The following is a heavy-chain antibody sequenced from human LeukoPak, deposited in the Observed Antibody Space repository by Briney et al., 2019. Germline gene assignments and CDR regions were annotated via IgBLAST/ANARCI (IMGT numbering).Heavy chain of an antibody. J-gene: IGHJ6*02. CDR2: IYYSGST. CDR1: GDSMSSYY. V-gene: IGHV4-59*08. Sequence: PSETLSLTSTVSGDSMSSYYWSWIRQPPGKGLEWIGHIYYSGSTDYNPSLKSRLTISVDTSKNQFSLQLSSVTAADTAVYFCARQNSGARLNVWGQGTTVTVSS. CDR3: ARQNSGARLNV. D-gene: IGHD6-25*01.